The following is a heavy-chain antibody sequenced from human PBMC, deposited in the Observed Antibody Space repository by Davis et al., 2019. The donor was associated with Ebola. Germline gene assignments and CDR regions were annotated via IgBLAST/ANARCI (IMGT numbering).Heavy chain of an antibody. Sequence: AASVKVSCKASGGTFSSYTISWVRQAPGQGLEWMGWINPHNGNTNYAQKLQGRVTMTTDTSTSTAYMELRSLRSDDTAVYYCARDWRVSAFDYWGQGTLVTVSS. J-gene: IGHJ4*02. CDR2: INPHNGNT. CDR3: ARDWRVSAFDY. V-gene: IGHV1-18*01. D-gene: IGHD3-3*01. CDR1: GGTFSSYT.